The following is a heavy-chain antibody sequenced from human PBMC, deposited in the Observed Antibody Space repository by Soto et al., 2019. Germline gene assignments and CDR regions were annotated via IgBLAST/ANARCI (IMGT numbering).Heavy chain of an antibody. CDR1: GFTFNKHS. J-gene: IGHJ6*02. Sequence: EVQLAESGGGLVQPGGSLRLSCAASGFTFNKHSMNWVRQAPGKGLEWVSYISGGSKSIYYADSAKGRFTISRDNAKNSLYLQMNSLRYEDTAVYYSARDGRRGYDMDVWGQGTTVTVSS. CDR3: ARDGRRGYDMDV. V-gene: IGHV3-48*02. CDR2: ISGGSKSI. D-gene: IGHD1-26*01.